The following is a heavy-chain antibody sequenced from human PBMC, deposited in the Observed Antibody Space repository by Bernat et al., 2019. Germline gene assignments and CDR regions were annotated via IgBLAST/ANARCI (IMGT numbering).Heavy chain of an antibody. CDR2: IKQDGSEE. Sequence: EVQLVESGGGLVQPGGSLRLSCAASGFTFSSYWMSWVRQAPGKGLEGVANIKQDGSEEYYVDSVKGRFTISRDNAKSSLFLQMNSLRAEDTAVYYCARKRTGSPSGYSDYWGQGSLVTVAS. V-gene: IGHV3-7*03. J-gene: IGHJ4*02. CDR3: ARKRTGSPSGYSDY. D-gene: IGHD3-10*01. CDR1: GFTFSSYW.